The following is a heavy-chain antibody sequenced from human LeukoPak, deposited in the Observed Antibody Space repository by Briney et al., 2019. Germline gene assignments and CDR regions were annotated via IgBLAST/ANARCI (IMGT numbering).Heavy chain of an antibody. D-gene: IGHD6-13*01. CDR3: ARDRGAGSSWYGEGYYFDY. Sequence: ASVKVSCKASGYTFTGYYMHWVRQAPGQGLEWMGRINPNSGGTNYAQKFQGRVTITTDESTSTAYMELSSLRSEDTAVYYCARDRGAGSSWYGEGYYFDYWGQGTLVTVSS. V-gene: IGHV1-2*06. J-gene: IGHJ4*02. CDR1: GYTFTGYY. CDR2: INPNSGGT.